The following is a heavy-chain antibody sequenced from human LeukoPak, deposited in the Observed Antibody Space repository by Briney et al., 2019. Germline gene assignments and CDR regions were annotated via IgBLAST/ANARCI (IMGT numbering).Heavy chain of an antibody. CDR1: GGSISSLY. J-gene: IGHJ4*02. CDR3: ARHRAYSSSSPFDY. Sequence: SETLSLTCSVSGGSISSLYWSWIRQPPGKGLEWIGYIYYTGSTNYNPSLRGRVTMFVDMSKNQFSLRLSSVTAADAAVYYCARHRAYSSSSPFDYWGQGTLVTVSS. CDR2: IYYTGST. V-gene: IGHV4-59*08. D-gene: IGHD6-6*01.